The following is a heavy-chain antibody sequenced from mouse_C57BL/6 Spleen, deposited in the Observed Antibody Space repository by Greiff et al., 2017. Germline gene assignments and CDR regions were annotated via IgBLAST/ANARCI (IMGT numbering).Heavy chain of an antibody. Sequence: VKVVESGPGLVAPSQSLSITCTVSGFSFTSYGVDWVRQPPGKGLEWLGVIWGGGSTNYNSALMSRLSISKDNSKSHVFLKMNSLQTDAPAMYYCAKRDSSGYVPFAYWGQGTLVTVSA. V-gene: IGHV2-9*01. CDR3: AKRDSSGYVPFAY. CDR2: IWGGGST. D-gene: IGHD3-2*02. J-gene: IGHJ3*01. CDR1: GFSFTSYG.